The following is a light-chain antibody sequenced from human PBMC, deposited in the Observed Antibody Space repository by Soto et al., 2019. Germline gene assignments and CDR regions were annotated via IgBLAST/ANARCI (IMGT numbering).Light chain of an antibody. CDR3: QQYYSYPLT. CDR2: AAS. J-gene: IGKJ4*01. CDR1: QGIRSY. Sequence: AIRMTQSPSSLSASTGDRVTITCRASQGIRSYLAWYQQKPGKAPKLLIYAASTLQSGVPSRFSCSGSGTDFTLTISCLQSEDFATYYCQQYYSYPLTFGGGTKVEIK. V-gene: IGKV1-8*01.